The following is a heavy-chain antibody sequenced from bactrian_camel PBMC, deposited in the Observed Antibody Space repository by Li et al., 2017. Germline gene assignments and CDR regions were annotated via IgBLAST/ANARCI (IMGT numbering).Heavy chain of an antibody. J-gene: IGHJ4*01. D-gene: IGHD1*01. CDR1: GFSFSTYY. Sequence: HVQLVESGGGSVQPGGSLRLSCATSGFSFSTYYMSWVRQAPGKGLEWVAIIYADGSTTYYTDSVKGRFTISRDNAKNTVYLQMNSLQSEDTALYYCAKGLYSTADAVGHRVRGQGTQVTVS. V-gene: IGHV3-2*01. CDR2: IYADGSTT.